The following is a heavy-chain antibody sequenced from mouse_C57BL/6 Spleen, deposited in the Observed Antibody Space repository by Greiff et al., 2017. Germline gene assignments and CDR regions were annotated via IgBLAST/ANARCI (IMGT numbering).Heavy chain of an antibody. V-gene: IGHV1-66*01. Sequence: VQLQQSGPELVKPGASVKISCKASGYSFTSYYIQWVKQRPGQGLEWIGWIYPGSGNTKYNEKFKGKATLTADTSSSTAYMQLSSLTSEDSAVYYCARKWKGAMDYWGQGTSVTVSS. CDR1: GYSFTSYY. J-gene: IGHJ4*01. CDR3: ARKWKGAMDY. CDR2: IYPGSGNT.